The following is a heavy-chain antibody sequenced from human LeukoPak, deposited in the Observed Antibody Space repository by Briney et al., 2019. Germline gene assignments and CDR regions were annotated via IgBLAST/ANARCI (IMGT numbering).Heavy chain of an antibody. Sequence: SVKDSCKASGGTFINYAISWVRPAPGQGLEWMGGIIPIFGTANYAQKFQGRVTITADESTSTAYMELSSLRSEDTVEYYCARGDSYSGSFTLDYWGQGTLVTVSS. CDR2: IIPIFGTA. D-gene: IGHD1-26*01. V-gene: IGHV1-69*01. J-gene: IGHJ4*02. CDR1: GGTFINYA. CDR3: ARGDSYSGSFTLDY.